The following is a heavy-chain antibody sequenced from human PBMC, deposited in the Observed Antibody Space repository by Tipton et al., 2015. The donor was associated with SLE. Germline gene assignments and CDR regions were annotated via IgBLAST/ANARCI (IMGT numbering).Heavy chain of an antibody. CDR2: IKEDGSEM. CDR3: AKARYSSGWYVFDY. D-gene: IGHD6-19*01. J-gene: IGHJ4*02. Sequence: SLRLSCAASRFTFSTYGMRWVRQAPGKGLEWVANIKEDGSEMYYVDSVKGRFTISRDDAKNSLYLQMNSLRADDTAVYYCAKARYSSGWYVFDYWGQGTLVTVSS. V-gene: IGHV3-7*03. CDR1: RFTFSTYG.